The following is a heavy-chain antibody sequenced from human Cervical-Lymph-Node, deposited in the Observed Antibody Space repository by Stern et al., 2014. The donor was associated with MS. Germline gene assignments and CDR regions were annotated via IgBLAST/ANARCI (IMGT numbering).Heavy chain of an antibody. CDR1: GYSFTRYW. CDR3: ASSVGSTTMIQFFNY. CDR2: VYPGDSDT. V-gene: IGHV5-51*01. J-gene: IGHJ4*02. D-gene: IGHD3-22*01. Sequence: VQLVQSGAEVKKPGESLKISCKGSGYSFTRYWIGWVRQMPGKGLEWMGMVYPGDSDTTYSPSFQGQVPISADKSITTAYLQWSSLKTSDTAMYYCASSVGSTTMIQFFNYWGQGTLVTVSS.